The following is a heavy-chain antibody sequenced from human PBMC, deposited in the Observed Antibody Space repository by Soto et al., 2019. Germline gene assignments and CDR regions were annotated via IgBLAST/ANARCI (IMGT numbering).Heavy chain of an antibody. D-gene: IGHD5-18*01. CDR2: IYYSGST. CDR1: GGSVSGGDYY. V-gene: IGHV4-61*08. CDR3: ARIPVDTYMINWFDP. Sequence: SETLSLTCTVSGGSVSGGDYYCSWIRQPPGKGLEWIGYIYYSGSTNYNPSLKSRVSISLDTSKNQFSLRLTSVTAADTAVYYCARIPVDTYMINWFDPWGQGTLVTVSS. J-gene: IGHJ5*02.